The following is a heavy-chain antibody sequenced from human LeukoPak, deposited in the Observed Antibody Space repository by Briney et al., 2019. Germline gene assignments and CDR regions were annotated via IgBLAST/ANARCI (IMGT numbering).Heavy chain of an antibody. J-gene: IGHJ5*02. CDR2: IYYSGST. CDR1: GGSISSGGYY. CDR3: ARDKMYSGSWYNWFDP. V-gene: IGHV4-31*03. D-gene: IGHD6-13*01. Sequence: SETLSLTCTVSGGSISSGGYYWSWIRQHPGKGLEWIGYIYYSGSTYYNPSLKSRVTISVDTSKNQFSLKLSSVTAADTAVYYCARDKMYSGSWYNWFDPRGQGTLVTVSS.